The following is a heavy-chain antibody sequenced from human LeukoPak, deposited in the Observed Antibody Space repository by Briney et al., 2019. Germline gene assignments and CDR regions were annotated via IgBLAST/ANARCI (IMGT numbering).Heavy chain of an antibody. CDR2: INHSGST. CDR1: GGSFSGYY. J-gene: IGHJ2*01. CDR3: ARGEMNGDGYNYGYWYFDL. Sequence: SSETLSLTCAVYGGSFSGYYWSWIRQPPGKGLEWIGEINHSGSTNYNPSLKSRVTISVDTSKNQFSLNLSSVTAADTAVYYCARGEMNGDGYNYGYWYFDLWGRGTLVTVSS. D-gene: IGHD5-24*01. V-gene: IGHV4-34*01.